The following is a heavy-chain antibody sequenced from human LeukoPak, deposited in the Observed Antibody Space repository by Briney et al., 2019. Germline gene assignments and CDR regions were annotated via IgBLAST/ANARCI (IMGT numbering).Heavy chain of an antibody. D-gene: IGHD2-2*01. CDR1: GFRFSDYG. J-gene: IGHJ4*02. Sequence: GGSLRLSCAASGFRFSDYGMYWVRQAPGKGLEWLAVISHDGNNKYYADSVKGRFTISRDNSKNTLYLQMNSLRAEDTAVYYCAKLGGYCSSTSCPPGYWGQGTLVTVSS. CDR3: AKLGGYCSSTSCPPGY. V-gene: IGHV3-30*18. CDR2: ISHDGNNK.